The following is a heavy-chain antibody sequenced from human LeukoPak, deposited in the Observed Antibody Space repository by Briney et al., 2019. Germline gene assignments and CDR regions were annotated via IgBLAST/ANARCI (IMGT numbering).Heavy chain of an antibody. V-gene: IGHV1-2*02. D-gene: IGHD2-2*01. CDR1: GYTFTGYY. Sequence: ASVKVSCKASGYTFTGYYLHWVRQAPGQGLAWMGWINPNSGDTIYAQKFQGRVTTTGDTSISTAYMELSRLRSDDTAVYYCAREEGFCRSTSCSAPFDYWGQGTLVTVSS. CDR2: INPNSGDT. J-gene: IGHJ4*02. CDR3: AREEGFCRSTSCSAPFDY.